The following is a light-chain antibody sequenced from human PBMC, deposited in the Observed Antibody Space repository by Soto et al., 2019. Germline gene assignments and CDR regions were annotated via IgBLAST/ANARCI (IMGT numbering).Light chain of an antibody. J-gene: IGKJ2*01. CDR3: QQYGDSPPT. CDR1: QSVSSAF. CDR2: AAA. Sequence: IVLTQSPGTLSLSPGERATLSCRASQSVSSAFFAWYQQKPGQPLRLLIYAAASRATGIPDRFSGSGSATDFTLTISRLEPEDFEVYYCQQYGDSPPTFGRETKVEIK. V-gene: IGKV3-20*01.